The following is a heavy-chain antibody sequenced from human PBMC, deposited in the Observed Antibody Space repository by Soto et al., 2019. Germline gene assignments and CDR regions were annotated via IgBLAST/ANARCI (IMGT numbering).Heavy chain of an antibody. CDR1: GYTFTKYG. Sequence: QEQLVQSGGEVKKPGASVRVSCKASGYTFTKYGITWVRQAPGQGLEWMGWIGVYNGKTNYARKLQGRVIMTADTSASTAYMELRSLRSDDTAVYYCSRARYCTSPSCYNHYYYGIEIWGQGTTVSVSS. D-gene: IGHD2-2*02. J-gene: IGHJ6*02. CDR2: IGVYNGKT. CDR3: SRARYCTSPSCYNHYYYGIEI. V-gene: IGHV1-18*04.